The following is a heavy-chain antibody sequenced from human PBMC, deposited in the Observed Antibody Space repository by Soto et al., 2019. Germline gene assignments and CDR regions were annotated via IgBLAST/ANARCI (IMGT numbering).Heavy chain of an antibody. CDR2: IYYSGST. CDR1: GGSISSYY. J-gene: IGHJ4*02. V-gene: IGHV4-59*01. D-gene: IGHD3-16*01. Sequence: KPSETLSLTCTVSGGSISSYYWSWIRQPPGKGLEWIGYIYYSGSTNYNPSLKSRVTISVDTSKNQFSLKLSSVTAADTAVYYCARERGSIDYWGQGTLVTVSS. CDR3: ARERGSIDY.